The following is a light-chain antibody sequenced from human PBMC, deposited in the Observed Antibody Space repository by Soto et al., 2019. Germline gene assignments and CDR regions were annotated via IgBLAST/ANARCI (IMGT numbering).Light chain of an antibody. Sequence: EIVLKQSPGTLSLSPGERATLSCRASQSVSSSYLAWYQQKPGQTPRRLIYGASSRATGIPARFSVSASGTDFTLTISRLEPEDFAVYYCQHYGTSALFGPGTKVEIK. V-gene: IGKV3-20*01. CDR1: QSVSSSY. CDR2: GAS. CDR3: QHYGTSAL. J-gene: IGKJ3*01.